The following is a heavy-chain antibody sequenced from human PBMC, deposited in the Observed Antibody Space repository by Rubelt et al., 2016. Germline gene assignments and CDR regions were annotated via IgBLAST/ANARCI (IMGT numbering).Heavy chain of an antibody. CDR1: GFTFSSYA. D-gene: IGHD3-16*01. V-gene: IGHV3-30*04. Sequence: VHLVESGGGLVQPGGSLRLSCAASGFTFSSYAMHWVRQAPGKGLEWVAVISYDGSNKYYADSVKGRFTISRDNSKNTLYLQMSSLRAEDTAVYYCARVRDDYSSPFNYWGQGTLVTVSS. J-gene: IGHJ4*02. CDR2: ISYDGSNK. CDR3: ARVRDDYSSPFNY.